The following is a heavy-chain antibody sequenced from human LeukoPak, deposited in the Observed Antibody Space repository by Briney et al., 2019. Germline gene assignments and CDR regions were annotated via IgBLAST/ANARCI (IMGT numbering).Heavy chain of an antibody. CDR2: INPSGGST. Sequence: GASVKVSCKASGYTFTSYYMHWVRQAPGQGLEWMGIINPSGGSTSYAQKFQGRVTMTRDTSTSTVYMELSSLRSEDTAVYYCARVAIFGVVTLDAFDIWGQGTMVTVSS. CDR3: ARVAIFGVVTLDAFDI. V-gene: IGHV1-46*01. D-gene: IGHD3-3*01. J-gene: IGHJ3*02. CDR1: GYTFTSYY.